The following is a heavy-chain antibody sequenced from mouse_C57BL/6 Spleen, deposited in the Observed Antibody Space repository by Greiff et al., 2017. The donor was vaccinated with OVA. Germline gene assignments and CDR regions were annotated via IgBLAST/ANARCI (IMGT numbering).Heavy chain of an antibody. CDR1: GYTFTDYN. Sequence: VQLQQSGPELVKPGASVKIPCKASGYTFTDYNMDWVKQSHGKSLEWIGDINPNNGGTIYNQKFKGKATLTVDKSSSTAYMELRSLTSEDTAVYYCARSLYYGSKGGYFDYWGQGTTLTVSS. CDR3: ARSLYYGSKGGYFDY. CDR2: INPNNGGT. V-gene: IGHV1-18*01. J-gene: IGHJ2*01. D-gene: IGHD1-1*01.